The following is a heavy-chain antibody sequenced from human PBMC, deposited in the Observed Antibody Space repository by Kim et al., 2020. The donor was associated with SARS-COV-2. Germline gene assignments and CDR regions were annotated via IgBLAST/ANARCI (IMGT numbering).Heavy chain of an antibody. J-gene: IGHJ5*02. Sequence: VKGRFTISRDNSKNTLYLQMNSLRAEDTAVYYCAREGIAAAGPNWFDPWGQGTLVTVSS. D-gene: IGHD6-13*01. V-gene: IGHV3-30*01. CDR3: AREGIAAAGPNWFDP.